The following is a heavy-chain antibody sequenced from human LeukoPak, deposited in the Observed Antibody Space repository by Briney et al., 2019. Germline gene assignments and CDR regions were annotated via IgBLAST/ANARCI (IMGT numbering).Heavy chain of an antibody. D-gene: IGHD2-21*02. Sequence: GGSLRLSCAASGFTFNSYAMSWVRQAPGKGLEWVSGISGRGGSTYYADSVKGRFTISRDNTKSSLYLQMNSLRAEDMAVYYCARDYCGGDCYGDWGQGTLVTVSS. CDR2: ISGRGGST. J-gene: IGHJ1*01. CDR3: ARDYCGGDCYGD. CDR1: GFTFNSYA. V-gene: IGHV3-23*01.